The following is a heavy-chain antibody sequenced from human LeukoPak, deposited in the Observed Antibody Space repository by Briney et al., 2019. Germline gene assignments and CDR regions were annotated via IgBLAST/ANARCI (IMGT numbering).Heavy chain of an antibody. CDR1: GDSIKSYY. V-gene: IGHV4-59*01. D-gene: IGHD3-9*01. CDR2: IYNSETT. J-gene: IGHJ4*02. CDR3: ARVRAFTTPPNLTFYY. Sequence: PSETLSLTCTVFGDSIKSYYWSWIRQPPGKGLEWIGYIYNSETTNYNPSLKSRVILSVDTSKNQFSLMLSSVTAADTAMYYCARVRAFTTPPNLTFYYWGQGILVTVSS.